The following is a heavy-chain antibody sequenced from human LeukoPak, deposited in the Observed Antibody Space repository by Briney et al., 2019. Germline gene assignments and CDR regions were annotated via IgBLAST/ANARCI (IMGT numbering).Heavy chain of an antibody. CDR3: ARVWAVARPWDV. Sequence: GSLRLSCAASGFTFSDYYMSWIRQAPGKGLEWVSYISGSGSTINSADSVKGRFTISRDNAKSSLYLQMNSLRAEDTAVYYCARVWAVARPWDVWGKGTTVTVSS. J-gene: IGHJ6*04. V-gene: IGHV3-11*04. CDR2: ISGSGSTI. CDR1: GFTFSDYY. D-gene: IGHD6-19*01.